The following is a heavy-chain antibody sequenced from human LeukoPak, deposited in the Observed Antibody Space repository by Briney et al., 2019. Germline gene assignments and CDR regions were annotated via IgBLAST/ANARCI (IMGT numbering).Heavy chain of an antibody. J-gene: IGHJ4*02. CDR1: GGSISSSRYY. D-gene: IGHD3-22*01. Sequence: PSETLSLTCTVSGGSISSSRYYWSWIRQPAGKGLEWIGRIYTSGSTNYNPSLKSRVTMSVDTSKNQFSLKLSSVTAADTAVYYCARGRRLFYYDSSGYDYFDYWGQGTLVTVSS. CDR2: IYTSGST. V-gene: IGHV4-61*02. CDR3: ARGRRLFYYDSSGYDYFDY.